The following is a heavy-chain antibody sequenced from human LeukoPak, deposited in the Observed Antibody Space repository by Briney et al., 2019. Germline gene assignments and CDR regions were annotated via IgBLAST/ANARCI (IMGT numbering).Heavy chain of an antibody. CDR2: INHSGST. Sequence: PSETLSLTCAVYGGSFSGYYWSWIRQPPGKGLEWIGEINHSGSTNYNPSLKSRVTISVDTSKNQFSLKLSSVTAADTAVYYCARGRYGSGSYYLDDYYYYGMDVWGQGTTVTVSS. V-gene: IGHV4-34*01. CDR1: GGSFSGYY. D-gene: IGHD3-10*01. CDR3: ARGRYGSGSYYLDDYYYYGMDV. J-gene: IGHJ6*02.